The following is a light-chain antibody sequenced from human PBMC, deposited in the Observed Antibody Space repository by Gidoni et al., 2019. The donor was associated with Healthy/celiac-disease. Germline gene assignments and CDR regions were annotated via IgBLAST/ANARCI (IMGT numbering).Light chain of an antibody. J-gene: IGLJ2*01. CDR2: SDN. Sequence: HSLLPQPPSASGTPGQRVTTSCSGSSSNIGSNAVNWDQQPPGAAPKLLIYSDNQRPSGVPDRFSGSKSGTSASLAISGLQSEDEADYYCAAWDDSLNDPGIFGGGTKLTVL. CDR1: SSNIGSNA. CDR3: AAWDDSLNDPGI. V-gene: IGLV1-44*01.